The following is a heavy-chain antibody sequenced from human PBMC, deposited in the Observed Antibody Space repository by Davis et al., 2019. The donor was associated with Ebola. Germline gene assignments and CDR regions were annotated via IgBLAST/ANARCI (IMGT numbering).Heavy chain of an antibody. J-gene: IGHJ6*02. CDR1: GFTFSSYS. Sequence: GESLKISCAASGFTFSSYSMNWVRQAPGKGLEWVSSISSSSYIYYADSVKGRFTISRDNAKNSLYLQMNSLRAEDTAVYYCARDLRIQLWLSDYYYYGMDVWGQGTTVTVSS. CDR3: ARDLRIQLWLSDYYYYGMDV. D-gene: IGHD5-18*01. CDR2: ISSSSYI. V-gene: IGHV3-21*04.